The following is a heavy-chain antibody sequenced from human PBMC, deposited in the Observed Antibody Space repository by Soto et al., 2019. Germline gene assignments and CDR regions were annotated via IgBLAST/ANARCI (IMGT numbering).Heavy chain of an antibody. CDR2: IIPFLGIA. D-gene: IGHD6-13*01. V-gene: IGHV1-69*08. J-gene: IGHJ6*02. CDR1: GGTFSSYT. CDR3: ARDWGDLAVAPYGMDV. Sequence: QVQLVQSGAEVKKPGSSVKVSCKASGGTFSSYTISWVRQAPGQGLEWMGRIIPFLGIANYAQKFQGRVTITADKSTSTAYMELRSLRSEDTAVYYCARDWGDLAVAPYGMDVWGQGTTVTVSS.